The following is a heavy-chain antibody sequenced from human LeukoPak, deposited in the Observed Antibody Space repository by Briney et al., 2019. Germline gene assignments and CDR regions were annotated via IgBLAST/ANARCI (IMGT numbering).Heavy chain of an antibody. Sequence: ASVKVSCKASGYTFTSYYMHWVRQAPGQGLEWMGIINPSGGSTSYAQKFQGRVTMTRDTSTSTVYMELSSLRSEDTAVYYCAGTYNWNDGYFDSWGQGTLVTVSS. D-gene: IGHD1-20*01. V-gene: IGHV1-46*01. CDR1: GYTFTSYY. CDR2: INPSGGST. J-gene: IGHJ4*02. CDR3: AGTYNWNDGYFDS.